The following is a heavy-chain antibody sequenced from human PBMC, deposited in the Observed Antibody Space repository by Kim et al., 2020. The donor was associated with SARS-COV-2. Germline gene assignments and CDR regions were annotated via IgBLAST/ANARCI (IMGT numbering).Heavy chain of an antibody. Sequence: GGSPRLSCAASGFTFSSYEMNWVRQAPGKGLEWVSYISSSSSTIYYADSVKGRFTISRDNAKNSLYLQMNSLRAEDTAVYFCARGPGDDYVWGSYRPYYFDYWGQGTLVTVSS. D-gene: IGHD3-16*02. CDR1: GFTFSSYE. J-gene: IGHJ4*02. V-gene: IGHV3-48*03. CDR3: ARGPGDDYVWGSYRPYYFDY. CDR2: ISSSSSTI.